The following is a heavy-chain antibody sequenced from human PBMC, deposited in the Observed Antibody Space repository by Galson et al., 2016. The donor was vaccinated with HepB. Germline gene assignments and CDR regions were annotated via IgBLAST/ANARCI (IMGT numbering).Heavy chain of an antibody. CDR3: AKYQRDNRNYSFDY. D-gene: IGHD1-14*01. CDR1: GASVTTINFY. J-gene: IGHJ4*02. CDR2: MYHAGTT. V-gene: IGHV4-61*01. Sequence: SETLSLTCSVSGASVTTINFYWTWIRQPPGKPLEWIGSMYHAGTTFFNPPFNNRVTMSVDTSKNQFSLKLSPVTAADTAVYYCAKYQRDNRNYSFDYWGQGILVTVSS.